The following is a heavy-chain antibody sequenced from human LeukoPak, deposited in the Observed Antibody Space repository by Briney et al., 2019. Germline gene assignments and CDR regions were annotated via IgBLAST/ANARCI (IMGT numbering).Heavy chain of an antibody. Sequence: TSETLSLTCSVSGASISSYYWNWIRQPPGKGLEWIGYIYYSGSTTYNPSLKSRVTMSVDTAKNQFTLKLRSVTAADTAVYYCARGDFCSSSNCYLRPMDVWGKGTTVTVSS. D-gene: IGHD2-2*01. CDR2: IYYSGST. CDR1: GASISSYY. V-gene: IGHV4-59*01. J-gene: IGHJ6*03. CDR3: ARGDFCSSSNCYLRPMDV.